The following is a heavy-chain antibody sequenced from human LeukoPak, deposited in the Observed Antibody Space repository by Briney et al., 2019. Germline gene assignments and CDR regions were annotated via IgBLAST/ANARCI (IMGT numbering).Heavy chain of an antibody. CDR1: GYTFTSYG. V-gene: IGHV1-18*01. D-gene: IGHD3-10*01. CDR3: ARVDVLLWFGEISRAYGMDV. Sequence: GASVKVSCKASGYTFTSYGISWVRQAPGQGLEWMGWISAYNGNTNYAQKLQGRVTMTTDTSTSTAYMELRSLRSDDTAVYYCARVDVLLWFGEISRAYGMDVWGQGTTVTVSS. J-gene: IGHJ6*02. CDR2: ISAYNGNT.